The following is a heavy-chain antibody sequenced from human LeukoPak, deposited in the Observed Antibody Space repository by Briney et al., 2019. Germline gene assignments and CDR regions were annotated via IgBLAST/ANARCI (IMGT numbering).Heavy chain of an antibody. Sequence: MSGESLKISCKGSGYSFTSYWIGWVRQMPGKGLEWMGIIYPGDSDTRYSPSFQGQVTISADKSISTAYLQWSSLKASDTAMYYCARLESEMATIRVYYFDYWGQGTLVTVSS. D-gene: IGHD5-24*01. V-gene: IGHV5-51*01. CDR3: ARLESEMATIRVYYFDY. CDR2: IYPGDSDT. CDR1: GYSFTSYW. J-gene: IGHJ4*02.